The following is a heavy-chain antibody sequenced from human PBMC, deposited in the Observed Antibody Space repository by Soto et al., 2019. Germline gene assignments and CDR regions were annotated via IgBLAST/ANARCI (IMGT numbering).Heavy chain of an antibody. V-gene: IGHV1-18*01. D-gene: IGHD3-9*01. CDR2: ISAYDGKT. CDR1: GYTFNTYG. Sequence: ASVKVSCKTSGYTFNTYGINWVRQAPGQGLELMGWISAYDGKTTYAEKFQGRVTMTRDTSISTAYMELSRLRSDDTAVYYCAREYYDILTGYPSFFSDYWGQGTLVTVSS. J-gene: IGHJ4*02. CDR3: AREYYDILTGYPSFFSDY.